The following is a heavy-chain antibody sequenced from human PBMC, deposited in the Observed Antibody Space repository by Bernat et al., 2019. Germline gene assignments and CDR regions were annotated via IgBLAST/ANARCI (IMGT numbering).Heavy chain of an antibody. CDR1: GFSFSDAV. Sequence: QVQLVESGGGVVQPGGSLRLSCAGSGFSFSDAVMHCVRQVPGKGREWVAGVSTDGRGKHYSDSVKGRFTISRDDPKNTLSLQMNSLRVDDTGVDYCAREGYNSGRSGSFDYWGQGTLVTVSS. D-gene: IGHD6-19*01. V-gene: IGHV3-30*04. CDR2: VSTDGRGK. CDR3: AREGYNSGRSGSFDY. J-gene: IGHJ4*02.